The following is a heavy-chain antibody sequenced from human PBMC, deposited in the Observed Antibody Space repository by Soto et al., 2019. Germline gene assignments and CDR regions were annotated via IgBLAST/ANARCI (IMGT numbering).Heavy chain of an antibody. CDR3: ARGIALPGDYFES. CDR1: GGSFSGYY. CDR2: INHSGST. D-gene: IGHD6-19*01. V-gene: IGHV4-34*01. Sequence: QVQLQQWGARLLKPSETLSFTCAVYGGSFSGYYWSWIRQPPGKGLEWIGEINHSGSTNYNPSLKSRVTISVDTSKSQFSLKLNSVTAADTAVDYCARGIALPGDYFESWGKGTLVTVSS. J-gene: IGHJ4*02.